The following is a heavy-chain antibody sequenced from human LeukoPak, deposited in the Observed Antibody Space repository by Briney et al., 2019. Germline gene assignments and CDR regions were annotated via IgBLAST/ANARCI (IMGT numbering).Heavy chain of an antibody. V-gene: IGHV3-21*01. CDR1: GFTFSSYS. CDR3: ARGYSTSWTGY. Sequence: GGSLRLSCAASGFTFSSYSMNWVRQAPGKGLEWVSSISSSSSYIYYADSVKGRFTISRDNSKNTLYLQMNSLRVEDTAVFYCARGYSTSWTGYWGQGTLVTVSS. CDR2: ISSSSSYI. D-gene: IGHD6-13*01. J-gene: IGHJ4*02.